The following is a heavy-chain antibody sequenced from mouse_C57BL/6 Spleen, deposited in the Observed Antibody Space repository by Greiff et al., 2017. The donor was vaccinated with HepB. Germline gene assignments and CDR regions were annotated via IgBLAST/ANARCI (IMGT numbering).Heavy chain of an antibody. CDR1: GFTFSSYA. J-gene: IGHJ2*01. CDR2: ISDGGSYT. CDR3: ARDGSNYYFDY. D-gene: IGHD2-5*01. Sequence: EVKVVESGGGLVKPGGSLKLSCAASGFTFSSYAMSWVRQTPEKRLEWVATISDGGSYTYYPDNVKGRFTISRDNAKNNLYLQMSHLKSEDTAMYYCARDGSNYYFDYWGQGTTLTVSS. V-gene: IGHV5-4*01.